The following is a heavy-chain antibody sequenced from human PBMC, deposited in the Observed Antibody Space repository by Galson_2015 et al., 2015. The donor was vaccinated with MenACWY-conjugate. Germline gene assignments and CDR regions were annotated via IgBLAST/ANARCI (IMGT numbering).Heavy chain of an antibody. CDR2: ISGSVGST. Sequence: SLRLSCAASGFTFSSYAMSWVRQAPGKGLEWVSAISGSVGSTYYADSVKGRFTISRDNSKNTLYLEMDSLRAEDPAGYDGAKAPPGIAAAGTTDHDDYRDGWGKGTTVTVSS. D-gene: IGHD6-13*01. CDR1: GFTFSSYA. J-gene: IGHJ6*03. CDR3: AKAPPGIAAAGTTDHDDYRDG. V-gene: IGHV3-23*01.